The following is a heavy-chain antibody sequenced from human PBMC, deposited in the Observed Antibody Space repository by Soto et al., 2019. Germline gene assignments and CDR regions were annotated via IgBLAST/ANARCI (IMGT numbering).Heavy chain of an antibody. V-gene: IGHV3-48*03. J-gene: IGHJ4*02. D-gene: IGHD5-18*01. CDR2: ISSSGSTI. CDR3: ARDWGDTAMTIDY. CDR1: GFTFSSYE. Sequence: PGGSLRLSCAASGFTFSSYEMNWVRQAPGKGLEWVSYISSSGSTIYYADSVKGRFTISRDNAKNSLYLQMNSLRAEDTAVYYCARDWGDTAMTIDYWGQGTLVTVSS.